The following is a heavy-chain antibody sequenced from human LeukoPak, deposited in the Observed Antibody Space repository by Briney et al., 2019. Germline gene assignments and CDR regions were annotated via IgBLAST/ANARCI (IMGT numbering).Heavy chain of an antibody. D-gene: IGHD2-15*01. J-gene: IGHJ6*02. V-gene: IGHV3-11*01. CDR1: GFIFSDYY. Sequence: PGGSLRLSCAASGFIFSDYYMSWIRQAPGRGLEWISYISSSVSTIYYADSVKGRFTIATDNARKAMHLQMNSLRDEDTALHYCARDYLVASVNYYSGMDVWGQGTTVTVSS. CDR3: ARDYLVASVNYYSGMDV. CDR2: ISSSVSTI.